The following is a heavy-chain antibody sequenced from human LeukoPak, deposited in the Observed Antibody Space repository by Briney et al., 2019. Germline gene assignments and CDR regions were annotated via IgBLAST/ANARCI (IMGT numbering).Heavy chain of an antibody. J-gene: IGHJ6*03. Sequence: SETLSLTCAVSGDSISSGAYSWSWIRQPPGKGLQWIGNIYHNGNTYYDPSLQSRVTVSVDSSKNHFSLRLTSVTAADTAVYFCARQAPSPYYYYYMDVWGKGTTVTVSS. CDR2: IYHNGNT. CDR1: GDSISSGAYS. V-gene: IGHV4-30-2*01. CDR3: ARQAPSPYYYYYMDV. D-gene: IGHD2-2*01.